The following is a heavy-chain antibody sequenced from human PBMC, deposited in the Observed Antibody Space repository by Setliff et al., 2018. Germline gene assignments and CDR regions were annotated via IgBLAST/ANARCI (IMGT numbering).Heavy chain of an antibody. J-gene: IGHJ3*02. CDR2: IYPSGST. Sequence: SETLSLSCSVSGGSISSGSYYWGWIRQSPGKGLEWIGRIYPSGSTNYNPSLRSRVTISLDRSKNQFSLELSSVTAADTAVYYCARDRPDHYEGAFDIWGQGTMVTVSS. CDR3: ARDRPDHYEGAFDI. CDR1: GGSISSGSYY. D-gene: IGHD4-17*01. V-gene: IGHV4-61*05.